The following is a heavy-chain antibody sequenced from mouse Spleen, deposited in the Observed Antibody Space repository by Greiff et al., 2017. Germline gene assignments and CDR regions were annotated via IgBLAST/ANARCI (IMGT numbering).Heavy chain of an antibody. J-gene: IGHJ2*01. CDR3: ARPFLTAYFDY. D-gene: IGHD4-1*01. Sequence: VQLQQSGAELMKPGASVKLSCKATGYTFTGYWIEWVKQRPGHGLEWIGEILPGSGSTNYNEKFKGKATLTADKSSSTAYMQLSSLTSEDSAVYFCARPFLTAYFDYWGQGTTLTVSS. CDR2: ILPGSGST. CDR1: GYTFTGYW. V-gene: IGHV1-9*01.